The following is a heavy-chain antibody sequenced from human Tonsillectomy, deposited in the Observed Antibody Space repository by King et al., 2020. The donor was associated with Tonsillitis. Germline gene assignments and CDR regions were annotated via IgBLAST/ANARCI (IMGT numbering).Heavy chain of an antibody. V-gene: IGHV3-7*01. J-gene: IGHJ4*02. Sequence: VQLVESGGGLVQPGGSLRLSCGVSGFTFSSYWMSWVRQAPGKGLEWVANTNQDGSEKNYVDSVKGRFTISRDNAENSLYLQMNSLRAEDTAVYYCARDAYCSGGSCYVYWGQGTLVTVSP. CDR1: GFTFSSYW. D-gene: IGHD2-15*01. CDR2: TNQDGSEK. CDR3: ARDAYCSGGSCYVY.